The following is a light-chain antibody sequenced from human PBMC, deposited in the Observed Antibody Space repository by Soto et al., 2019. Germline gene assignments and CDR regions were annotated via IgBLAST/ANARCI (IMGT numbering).Light chain of an antibody. CDR2: GAS. Sequence: EIVMTQSPNTVSVYPGDRATLSCRASQSVDSNLAWYQQKPGQAPRLLISGASTHAPGIPARFSGRGSGTIFTRCISVLHSEEFEVYYCQQYMDWSLYSSGQGTKREIK. CDR3: QQYMDWSLYS. V-gene: IGKV3-15*01. CDR1: QSVDSN. J-gene: IGKJ2*01.